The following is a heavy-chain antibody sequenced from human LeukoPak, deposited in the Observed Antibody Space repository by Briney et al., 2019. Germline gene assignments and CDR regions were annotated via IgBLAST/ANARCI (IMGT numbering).Heavy chain of an antibody. CDR1: GYTFTGYY. CDR3: ARDRGYYGSGKYNWFDP. J-gene: IGHJ5*02. Sequence: ASVKVSCKASGYTFTGYYMHWVRQAPGQGLEWMGIINPSGGSTSYAQKFQGRVTMTRDTSTSTVYMELSSLRSEDTAVYYCARDRGYYGSGKYNWFDPWGQGTLVTVSS. CDR2: INPSGGST. V-gene: IGHV1-46*01. D-gene: IGHD3-10*01.